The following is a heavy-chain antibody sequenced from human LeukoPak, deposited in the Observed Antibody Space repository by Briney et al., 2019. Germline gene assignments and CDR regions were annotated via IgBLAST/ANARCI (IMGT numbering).Heavy chain of an antibody. Sequence: GGSLRLSCEASGLSFGDYTMHWVRQAPGKGLEWVSLISRNGAATKYADSVRGRFTVSRDNSKSSLYLQMNSLRAEDTAVYYCARDLGPHSSSPNSGAFDIWGQGTMVTVSS. CDR1: GLSFGDYT. CDR3: ARDLGPHSSSPNSGAFDI. J-gene: IGHJ3*02. V-gene: IGHV3-43*01. CDR2: ISRNGAAT. D-gene: IGHD6-6*01.